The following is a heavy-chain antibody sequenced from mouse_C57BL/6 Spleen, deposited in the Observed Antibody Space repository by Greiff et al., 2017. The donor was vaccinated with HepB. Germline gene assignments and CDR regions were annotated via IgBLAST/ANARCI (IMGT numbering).Heavy chain of an antibody. V-gene: IGHV5-4*01. CDR1: GFTFSSYA. Sequence: EVMLVESGGGLVKPGGSLKLSCAASGFTFSSYAMSWVRQTPEKRLEWVATISDGGSYTYYPDNVKGRFTISRDNAKNNLYPQMSHLKSEDTAMYYCARDGYDEYFDVWGTGTTVTVSS. CDR2: ISDGGSYT. J-gene: IGHJ1*03. CDR3: ARDGYDEYFDV. D-gene: IGHD2-2*01.